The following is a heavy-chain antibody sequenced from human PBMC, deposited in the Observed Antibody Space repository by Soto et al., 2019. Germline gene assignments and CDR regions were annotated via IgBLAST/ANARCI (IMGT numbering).Heavy chain of an antibody. J-gene: IGHJ6*02. V-gene: IGHV4-61*01. Sequence: QVQLQESGPGLVKPSETLSLTCTVSGGSVSSGSYYWSWIRQPPGKGLEWIGYIYYSGSTNYNPSLKSRVTIYVDTSKNQCSLKLSSVTAADTAVYYCARGIEGWYQGRYYYGMDVWGQGTTVTVSS. CDR3: ARGIEGWYQGRYYYGMDV. CDR2: IYYSGST. CDR1: GGSVSSGSYY. D-gene: IGHD6-19*01.